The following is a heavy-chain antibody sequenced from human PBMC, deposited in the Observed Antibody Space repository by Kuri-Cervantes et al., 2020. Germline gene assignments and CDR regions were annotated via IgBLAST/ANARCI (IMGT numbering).Heavy chain of an antibody. CDR2: INPNSGGT. CDR3: ASPPYGDYEVGAFDI. D-gene: IGHD4-17*01. CDR1: GGTFSRYA. J-gene: IGHJ3*02. Sequence: ASVKVSCKAFGGTFSRYAISWVRQAPGQGLEWMGWINPNSGGTNYAQKFQGWVTMTRDTSISTAYMELSSLRSEDTAVYYCASPPYGDYEVGAFDIWGQGTMVTVSS. V-gene: IGHV1-2*04.